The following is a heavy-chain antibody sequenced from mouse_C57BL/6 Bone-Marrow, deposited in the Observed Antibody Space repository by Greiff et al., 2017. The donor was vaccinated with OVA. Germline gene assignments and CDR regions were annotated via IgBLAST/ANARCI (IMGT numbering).Heavy chain of an antibody. J-gene: IGHJ1*03. CDR1: GYTFTSYG. D-gene: IGHD1-1*01. V-gene: IGHV1-58*01. Sequence: VQLKESGAELVRPGSSVKMSCKTSGYTFTSYGINWVKQRPGQGLEWIGFIYIGNGYTEYNEKFKGKATLTSDTSSSTAYRQLSRLTSEYSAIYFCARDYGSSHWYFDVWGTGTTVTVSS. CDR3: ARDYGSSHWYFDV. CDR2: IYIGNGYT.